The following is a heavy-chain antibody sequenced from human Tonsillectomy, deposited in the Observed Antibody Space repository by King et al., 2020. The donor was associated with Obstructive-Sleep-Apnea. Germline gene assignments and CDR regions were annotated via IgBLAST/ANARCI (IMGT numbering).Heavy chain of an antibody. J-gene: IGHJ6*02. CDR3: ASDQVDLLATTFRHGMDV. CDR1: GGSIRNDDYY. D-gene: IGHD5-12*01. Sequence: QVQLVESGPGLVKPSQTLSLSCTVSGGSIRNDDYYWTWIRQPPGKGLEWIGYIYYSGSTYYNPSLKSRVTLSVDTSKNQFSLKLNYVTAADTAVYYCASDQVDLLATTFRHGMDVWGQGPTVTVSS. V-gene: IGHV4-30-4*01. CDR2: IYYSGST.